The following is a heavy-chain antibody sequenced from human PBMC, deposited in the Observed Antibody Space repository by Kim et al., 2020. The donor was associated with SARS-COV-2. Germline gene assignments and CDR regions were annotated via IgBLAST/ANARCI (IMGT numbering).Heavy chain of an antibody. CDR2: IYYSGST. Sequence: SETLSLTCTVSGGSISSSSYYWGWIRQPPGKGLEWIGSIYYSGSTYYNPSLKSRVTISVVTSKNQFSLKLSSVTAAGTAVYYCARHVLQWLDVPFDYWCQGTLVTVSS. CDR1: GGSISSSSYY. D-gene: IGHD6-19*01. CDR3: ARHVLQWLDVPFDY. J-gene: IGHJ4*02. V-gene: IGHV4-39*01.